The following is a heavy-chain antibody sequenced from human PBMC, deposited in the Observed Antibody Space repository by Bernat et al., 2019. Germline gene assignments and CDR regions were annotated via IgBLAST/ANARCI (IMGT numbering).Heavy chain of an antibody. J-gene: IGHJ6*02. CDR2: IKQDGSVK. Sequence: EVQLVESGGGLVQPGESLRLSCAASGFTFNNYWMSWVRQVPGKGLEWVANIKQDGSVKYYMESVKGRLTISRDNAKNSLFLQMNSLRAEDTAIYYCAKPGYCSSTSCSDYYYYGMDVWGQGTTVTVSS. V-gene: IGHV3-7*03. CDR3: AKPGYCSSTSCSDYYYYGMDV. CDR1: GFTFNNYW. D-gene: IGHD2-2*01.